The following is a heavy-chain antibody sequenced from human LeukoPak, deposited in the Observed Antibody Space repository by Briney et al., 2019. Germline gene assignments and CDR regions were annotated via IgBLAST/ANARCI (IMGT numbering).Heavy chain of an antibody. CDR2: INPSGGST. V-gene: IGHV1-46*01. Sequence: ASVTVSCKASGYTFTNYCIHWVRQAHGQGLEWMGVINPSGGSTTYAQRFQGRVTMTRDTPTNTVYMELSSLRSEDTAVYSCATSGDRSGPFDYWGQGTLVTVSS. CDR1: GYTFTNYC. CDR3: ATSGDRSGPFDY. J-gene: IGHJ4*02. D-gene: IGHD6-19*01.